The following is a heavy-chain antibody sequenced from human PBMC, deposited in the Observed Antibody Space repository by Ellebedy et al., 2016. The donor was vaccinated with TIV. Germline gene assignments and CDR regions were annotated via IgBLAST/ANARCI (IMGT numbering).Heavy chain of an antibody. Sequence: ASVKVSCXASGYTFTGYYMHWVRQAPGQGLEWMGWINPNSGGTNYAQKFQGRVTMTRDTSISTAYMELSRLRSDDTAVYYCARDYYYGSGSSDNWGQGTLVAVSS. J-gene: IGHJ4*02. CDR3: ARDYYYGSGSSDN. CDR1: GYTFTGYY. V-gene: IGHV1-2*02. D-gene: IGHD3-10*01. CDR2: INPNSGGT.